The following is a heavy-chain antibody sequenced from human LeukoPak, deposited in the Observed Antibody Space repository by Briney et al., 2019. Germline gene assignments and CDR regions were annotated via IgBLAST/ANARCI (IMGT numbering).Heavy chain of an antibody. CDR2: IIPIFGTA. CDR1: GGTFSSYA. Sequence: GASVKVSCKASGGTFSSYAISWVRQAPGQGLEWMGGIIPIFGTANYAQKFQGRVTITADESTSTAYMELSSLRSEDTAVYYCARAGYDSSGYYYVAEYFQHWGQGTLVTVSS. D-gene: IGHD3-22*01. V-gene: IGHV1-69*13. CDR3: ARAGYDSSGYYYVAEYFQH. J-gene: IGHJ1*01.